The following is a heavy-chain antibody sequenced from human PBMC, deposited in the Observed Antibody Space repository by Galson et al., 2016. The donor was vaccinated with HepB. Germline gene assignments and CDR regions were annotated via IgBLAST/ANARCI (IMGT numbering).Heavy chain of an antibody. CDR2: TSSDRSTE. CDR1: GFTFSNYA. Sequence: SLRLSCAASGFTFSNYAMHWVRQAPGMGLEWVAVTSSDRSTEYYAGSVKGRFTISRDNSKNTLFLQMKSLRVEDTAVYYCVRSPRLATRRSYFDYWGQGTLVTVSS. V-gene: IGHV3-30-3*01. CDR3: VRSPRLATRRSYFDY. D-gene: IGHD4-23*01. J-gene: IGHJ4*02.